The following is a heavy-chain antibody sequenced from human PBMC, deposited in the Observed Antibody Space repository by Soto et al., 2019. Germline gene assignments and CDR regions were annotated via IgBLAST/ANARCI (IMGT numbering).Heavy chain of an antibody. V-gene: IGHV3-7*01. CDR3: ASLRSSGWPFDY. CDR2: IKQDGSEQ. J-gene: IGHJ4*02. Sequence: GGSLRLSCAAPEFTFSSYWMSWVRQAPGKGLEWVANIKQDGSEQYYVAPVKGRFTVSRDNAKNSLYLQMNGLRAEDTAVYYCASLRSSGWPFDYWGLGTLVTVSS. D-gene: IGHD6-19*01. CDR1: EFTFSSYW.